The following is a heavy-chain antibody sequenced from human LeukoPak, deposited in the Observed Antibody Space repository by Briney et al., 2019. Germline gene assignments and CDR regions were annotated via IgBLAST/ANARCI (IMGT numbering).Heavy chain of an antibody. Sequence: SETLSLTCTVSGGSINNFYWSWIRQPPGKGLEWIGYIFYSGSTNCNPSLESRVTISIDTSKKQFSLKMNSLTAADTAVYYCARTGYYASGSSYYYGMDVWGQGTTVTVSS. CDR1: GGSINNFY. CDR2: IFYSGST. CDR3: ARTGYYASGSSYYYGMDV. J-gene: IGHJ6*02. V-gene: IGHV4-59*08. D-gene: IGHD3-10*01.